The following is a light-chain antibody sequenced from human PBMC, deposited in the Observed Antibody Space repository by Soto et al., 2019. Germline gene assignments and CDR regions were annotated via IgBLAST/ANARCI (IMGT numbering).Light chain of an antibody. V-gene: IGKV3-15*01. CDR3: QQYNKWPGT. Sequence: EIVMTQSPASLSVSPGERATVSCRASQSVSSNLAWYQQKPGQAPRLLIYGASTRATGIPARFSGSGSGTELTLTISSLQSEDFAVYYCQQYNKWPGTFGQGTKVEIK. J-gene: IGKJ1*01. CDR1: QSVSSN. CDR2: GAS.